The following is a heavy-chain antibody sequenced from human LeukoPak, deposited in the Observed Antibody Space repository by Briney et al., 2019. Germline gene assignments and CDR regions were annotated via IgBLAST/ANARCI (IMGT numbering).Heavy chain of an antibody. D-gene: IGHD3-10*01. V-gene: IGHV3-30*02. CDR2: IRYDGSNK. CDR1: GFTFSSYG. Sequence: PGGSLRLSCAASGFTFSSYGMHWVRQVPGKGLEWVAFIRYDGSNKYYADSVKGRFTISRDNSKNTLYLQMNSLRAEDTAVYYCAKVAREFMGAFDIWGQGTTVTVSS. CDR3: AKVAREFMGAFDI. J-gene: IGHJ3*02.